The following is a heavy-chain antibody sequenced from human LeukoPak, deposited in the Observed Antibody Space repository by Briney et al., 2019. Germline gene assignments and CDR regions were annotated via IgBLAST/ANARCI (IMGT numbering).Heavy chain of an antibody. J-gene: IGHJ4*02. CDR3: ARSSTVTTVGIDQYYFDY. CDR2: IYYSGST. D-gene: IGHD4-17*01. Sequence: EPSQTLSLTCTVSGVSISSGGYYWRWIRQHPGKGLEWIGYIYYSGSTYYNPSLKSRVTISVDTSKNQFSLKLSSVTAADTAVYYCARSSTVTTVGIDQYYFDYWGQGTLVTVSS. V-gene: IGHV4-31*03. CDR1: GVSISSGGYY.